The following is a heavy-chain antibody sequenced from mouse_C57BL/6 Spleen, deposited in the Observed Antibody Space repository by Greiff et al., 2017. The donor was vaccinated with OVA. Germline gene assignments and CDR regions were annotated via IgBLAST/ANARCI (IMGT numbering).Heavy chain of an antibody. CDR2: INPNNGGT. J-gene: IGHJ3*01. D-gene: IGHD4-1*01. V-gene: IGHV1-18*01. CDR3: ASLTGTWFAY. CDR1: GYTFTDYN. Sequence: EVKLMESGPELVKPGASVKIPCKASGYTFTDYNMDWVKQSHGKSLEWIGDINPNNGGTIYNQKFKGKATLTVDKSSSTAYMELRSLTSEDTAVYYCASLTGTWFAYWGQGTLVTVSA.